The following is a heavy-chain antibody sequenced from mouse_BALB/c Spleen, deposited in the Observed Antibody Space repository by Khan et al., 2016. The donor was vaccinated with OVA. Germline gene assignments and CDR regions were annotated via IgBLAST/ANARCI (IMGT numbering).Heavy chain of an antibody. CDR2: ISYSGST. V-gene: IGHV3-2*02. CDR1: GYSIPSGYG. Sequence: EVQLQESGPGLVKPSQSLSLTCTITGYSIPSGYGWNWIRQFPGNKLEWMGYISYSGSTNYNPSLKSRISHTRDTSKNQFFLQLNSVTTEDTATYYCARTARIKYWGQGTTLTVSS. J-gene: IGHJ2*01. CDR3: ARTARIKY. D-gene: IGHD1-2*01.